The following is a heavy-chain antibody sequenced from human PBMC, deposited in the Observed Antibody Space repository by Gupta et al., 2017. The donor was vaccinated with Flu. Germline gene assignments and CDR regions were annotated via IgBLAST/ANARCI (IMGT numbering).Heavy chain of an antibody. CDR2: IGTAGDT. D-gene: IGHD3-10*01. CDR3: ARASYGVRGVIIFDY. CDR1: TFSSYD. J-gene: IGHJ4*02. V-gene: IGHV3-13*01. Sequence: TFSSYDMHWVRQATGKGLEWVSAIGTAGDTYYPGSVKGRFTISRENAKNSLYLQMNSLRAGDTAVYYCARASYGVRGVIIFDYWGQGTLVTVSS.